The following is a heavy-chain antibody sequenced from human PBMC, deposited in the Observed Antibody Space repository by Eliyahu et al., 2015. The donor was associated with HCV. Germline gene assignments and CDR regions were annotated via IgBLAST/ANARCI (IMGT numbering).Heavy chain of an antibody. J-gene: IGHJ4*02. D-gene: IGHD3-10*01. Sequence: EVQLVESGGGLVQPGGSLRLSCSASGFTFSSYAMHWVRQAPGKGLEYVSAISSNGGSTYYADSVKGRFTISRDNSKNTLYLQMSSLRAEDTAVYYCVKDLRVVRESWADWGQGTLVTVSS. CDR2: ISSNGGST. V-gene: IGHV3-64D*06. CDR1: GFTFSSYA. CDR3: VKDLRVVRESWAD.